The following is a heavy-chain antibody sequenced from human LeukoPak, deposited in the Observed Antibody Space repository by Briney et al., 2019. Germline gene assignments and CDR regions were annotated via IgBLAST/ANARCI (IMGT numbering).Heavy chain of an antibody. CDR3: ARAPRITIFGIGYYFDY. D-gene: IGHD3-3*01. CDR2: IKQDGSEK. Sequence: PGGSLRLSCAASGFTFSNYWMSWVRQAPGKGLEWVANIKQDGSEKYYVDSVKGRFTISRDNAKNSLYLQMNSLRAEDTAVYYCARAPRITIFGIGYYFDYWGQGTLVTVSS. V-gene: IGHV3-7*01. J-gene: IGHJ4*02. CDR1: GFTFSNYW.